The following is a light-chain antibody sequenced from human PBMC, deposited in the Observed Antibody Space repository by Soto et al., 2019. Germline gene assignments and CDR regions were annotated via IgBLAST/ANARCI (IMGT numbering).Light chain of an antibody. J-gene: IGKJ4*01. CDR2: AAS. CDR1: QGISSY. CDR3: QQYYSYPLT. Sequence: AIRMTQSPSSFSASTGDRVTITCRASQGISSYLAWYQQKPGIAPKLLIYAASTLQSGVPSRFSGSGSGTDFTLTISCLQSEDFATYYCQQYYSYPLTFGGGTKVDIK. V-gene: IGKV1-8*01.